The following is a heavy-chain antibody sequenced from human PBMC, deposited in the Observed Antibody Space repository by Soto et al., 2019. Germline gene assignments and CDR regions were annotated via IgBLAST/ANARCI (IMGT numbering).Heavy chain of an antibody. J-gene: IGHJ4*02. D-gene: IGHD4-4*01. CDR2: ISYDGSNK. CDR3: AKGATTEVDY. V-gene: IGHV3-30*18. CDR1: GFTFSSYG. Sequence: GGSLRLSWAASGFTFSSYGMHWVRQAPGKGLEWVAVISYDGSNKYYADSVKGRFTISRDNSKNTLYLQMNSLRAEDTAVYYCAKGATTEVDYWGQGTLVTVSS.